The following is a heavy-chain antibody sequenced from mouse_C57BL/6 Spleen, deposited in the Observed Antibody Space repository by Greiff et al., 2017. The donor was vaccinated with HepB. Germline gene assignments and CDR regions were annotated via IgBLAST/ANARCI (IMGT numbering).Heavy chain of an antibody. V-gene: IGHV1-82*01. CDR2: IYPGDGDT. CDR3: AREGGAMDY. Sequence: VQLQQSGPELVKPGASVKISCKASGYAFSSSWMNWVKQRPGKGLEWIGRIYPGDGDTNYNGKFKGKATLTADKSSSTAYMQLSSLPSEDSAVYVCAREGGAMDYWGQGTSGTVSA. J-gene: IGHJ4*01. CDR1: GYAFSSSW.